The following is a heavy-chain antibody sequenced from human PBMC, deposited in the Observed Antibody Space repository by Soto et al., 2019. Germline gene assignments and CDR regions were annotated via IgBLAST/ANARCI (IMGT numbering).Heavy chain of an antibody. J-gene: IGHJ5*02. Sequence: EVQLLESGGGLVQPGGSLRLSCAASGFDFSSYAMSWVRQAPGKGLECISLISGTGVPTLYAESVKGRFAVTRDNSKDTLFLEMNNLRVDDTAKYYCAKSFCSSSSCFFLWVDPWGPGTLVTVSS. CDR2: ISGTGVPT. CDR3: AKSFCSSSSCFFLWVDP. CDR1: GFDFSSYA. V-gene: IGHV3-23*01. D-gene: IGHD2-2*01.